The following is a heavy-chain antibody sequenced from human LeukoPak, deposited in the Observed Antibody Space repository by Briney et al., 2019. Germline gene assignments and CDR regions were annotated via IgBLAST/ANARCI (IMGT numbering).Heavy chain of an antibody. J-gene: IGHJ4*02. D-gene: IGHD3-9*01. CDR1: GYTFTGYY. CDR3: ARDRAIYDILTGWYYFDY. CDR2: VNPNSGGT. V-gene: IGHV1-2*04. Sequence: ASVKVSCKASGYTFTGYYMHWVRQAPGQGLEWMGWVNPNSGGTNYAQKFQGWVTMTRDTSISTAYMELSRLRSDDTAVYYCARDRAIYDILTGWYYFDYWGQGTLVTVSS.